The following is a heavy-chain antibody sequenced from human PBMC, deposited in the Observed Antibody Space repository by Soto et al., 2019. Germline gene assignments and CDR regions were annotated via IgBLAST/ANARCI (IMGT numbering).Heavy chain of an antibody. V-gene: IGHV1-58*01. CDR2: IVVGSGNT. Sequence: SVKVSCKASGFTFTSSAVQWVRQARGQRLEWIGWIVVGSGNTNYAQKFQERVTITRDMSTSTAYMELSSLRSEDTAVYYCAAALYGSGSYYPSGMDVWGQGTTVTVSS. CDR1: GFTFTSSA. CDR3: AAALYGSGSYYPSGMDV. D-gene: IGHD3-10*01. J-gene: IGHJ6*02.